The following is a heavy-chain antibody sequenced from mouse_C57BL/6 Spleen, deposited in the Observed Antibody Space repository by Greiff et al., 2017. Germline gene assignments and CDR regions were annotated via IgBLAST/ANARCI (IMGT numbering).Heavy chain of an antibody. V-gene: IGHV5-9*01. CDR3: ARTDYGSSPFAY. D-gene: IGHD1-1*01. CDR1: GFTFSSYT. J-gene: IGHJ3*01. Sequence: EVQLQESGGGLVKPGGSLKLSCAASGFTFSSYTMSWVRQTPEKRLEWVATISGGGGNTYYPDSVKGRFTISRDNAKNTLYLQMSSLRSEDTALYYCARTDYGSSPFAYWGQGTLVTVSA. CDR2: ISGGGGNT.